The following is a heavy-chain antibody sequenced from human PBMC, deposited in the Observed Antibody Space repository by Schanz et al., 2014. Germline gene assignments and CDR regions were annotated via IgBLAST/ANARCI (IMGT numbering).Heavy chain of an antibody. V-gene: IGHV3-33*01. CDR1: GFTFSSYG. J-gene: IGHJ4*02. CDR3: ARPRFDYGEVDC. Sequence: QVQLVESGGGVVQPGRSLRLSCAASGFTFSSYGLHWVRQPAGKGLEWVTIIWNNGVTKYYADSVRGRFTISRDRFQNTLYLRMSSVRAEVADVDSCARPRFDYGEVDCWGQGTLVTVSS. D-gene: IGHD4-17*01. CDR2: IWNNGVTK.